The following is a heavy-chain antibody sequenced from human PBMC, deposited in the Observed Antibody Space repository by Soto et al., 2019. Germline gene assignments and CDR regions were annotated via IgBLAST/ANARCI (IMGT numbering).Heavy chain of an antibody. V-gene: IGHV1-69*06. D-gene: IGHD6-6*01. CDR3: ARKVASSDDAVDI. J-gene: IGHJ3*02. CDR2: IIPMFGTL. CDR1: GGTFSSYT. Sequence: ASVKVSCKASGGTFSSYTISWVRQAPGQGLEWLGGIIPMFGTLYYAQKFQGRLTIAADSSTSTDYMELSTLRSDDTAVYYCARKVASSDDAVDIWGQ.